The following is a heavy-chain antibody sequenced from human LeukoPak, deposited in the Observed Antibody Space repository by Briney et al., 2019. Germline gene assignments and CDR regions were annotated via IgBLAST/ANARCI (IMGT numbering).Heavy chain of an antibody. CDR2: IRSKAYGGTT. CDR3: TSRTVTTDALDI. V-gene: IGHV3-49*04. D-gene: IGHD4-17*01. CDR1: GFTFGDYA. J-gene: IGHJ3*02. Sequence: GGSLRLSCTASGFTFGDYAMSWVRQAPGKGLEWVGFIRSKAYGGTTEYAASVKGRFTISRDDSKSIAYLQLNSLKTEDTAVYYCTSRTVTTDALDIWGQGTTVTVSS.